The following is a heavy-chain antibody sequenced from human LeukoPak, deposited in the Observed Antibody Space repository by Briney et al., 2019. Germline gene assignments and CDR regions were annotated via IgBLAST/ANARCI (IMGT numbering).Heavy chain of an antibody. Sequence: ASVKVSCKASGYTFTCYYMHWVRQAPGQGLEWMGWINPNSGGTNYAQKFQDRVTMTRDTSISTAYMELSSLRSEDTAVYYCVRVRDGYNDAYDIWGQGTMVTVPS. CDR3: VRVRDGYNDAYDI. CDR1: GYTFTCYY. CDR2: INPNSGGT. V-gene: IGHV1-2*02. J-gene: IGHJ3*02. D-gene: IGHD5-24*01.